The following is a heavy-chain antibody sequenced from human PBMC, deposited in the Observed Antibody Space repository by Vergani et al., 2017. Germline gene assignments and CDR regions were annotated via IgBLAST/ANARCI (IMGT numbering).Heavy chain of an antibody. CDR3: AIDYGDYILGGGAFDI. V-gene: IGHV4-61*02. Sequence: QVQLQESGPGLVKPSQTLSLTCTVSGGSISSGSYYWSWIRQPAGKGLEWIGRIYTSGSTNYNPSLKSRVTISVDRSKNQFSLKRSSVTAADTAVYYCAIDYGDYILGGGAFDIWGQGTMVTVSS. J-gene: IGHJ3*02. D-gene: IGHD4-17*01. CDR1: GGSISSGSYY. CDR2: IYTSGST.